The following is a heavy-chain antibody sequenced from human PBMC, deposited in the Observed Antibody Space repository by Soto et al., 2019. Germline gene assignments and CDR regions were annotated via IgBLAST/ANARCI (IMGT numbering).Heavy chain of an antibody. D-gene: IGHD1-26*01. CDR1: GFTFSSYW. CDR3: ARLVSAAANDY. J-gene: IGHJ4*02. Sequence: EVQLVESGGGLVQPGGSLRLSCAASGFTFSSYWMSWVRQAPGKGLEWVANIKGDGTEIYYVDSVKGRFTISRDNAKNSLYLQMSSLRAEDTAVYYCARLVSAAANDYWGQGALVTVSS. V-gene: IGHV3-7*04. CDR2: IKGDGTEI.